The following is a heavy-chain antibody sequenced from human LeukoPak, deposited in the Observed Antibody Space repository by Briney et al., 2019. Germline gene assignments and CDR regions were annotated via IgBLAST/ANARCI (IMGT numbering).Heavy chain of an antibody. CDR3: TRVPELPDY. D-gene: IGHD2-15*01. V-gene: IGHV1-18*01. CDR1: GYTFTNYG. CDR2: INSYNGKT. J-gene: IGHJ4*02. Sequence: GASVKVSCKASGYTFTNYGINWVRQAPGQGLEWMGWINSYNGKTNYSQKFQDRVTMTTDTSTSTAYMELRSLRYDDTAVYYCTRVPELPDYWGQGTLVTVSS.